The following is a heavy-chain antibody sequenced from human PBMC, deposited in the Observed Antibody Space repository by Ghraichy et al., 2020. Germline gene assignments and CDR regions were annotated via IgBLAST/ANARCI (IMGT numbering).Heavy chain of an antibody. CDR1: GGSISSSSDF. CDR3: ARPPSEYGSGRDAFDI. J-gene: IGHJ3*02. CDR2: VYHSAST. D-gene: IGHD3-10*01. V-gene: IGHV4-39*01. Sequence: SETLSLTCDVSGGSISSSSDFLAWIRQPPGKGLEWIGTVYHSASTYYNPSLKSRVIISVETSRNQFSLKVKSVTAADTAVYYCARPPSEYGSGRDAFDIWGQGSMVTVSS.